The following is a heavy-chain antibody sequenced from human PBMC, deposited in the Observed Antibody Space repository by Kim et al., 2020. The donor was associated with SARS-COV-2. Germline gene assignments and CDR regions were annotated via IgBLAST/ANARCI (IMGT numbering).Heavy chain of an antibody. V-gene: IGHV1-58*01. D-gene: IGHD5-12*01. J-gene: IGHJ4*02. CDR3: AADDRGYDNFDY. Sequence: KYAQKFHERVTITRDMSTSTAYMELSSLRSEDTAVYYCAADDRGYDNFDYWGQGTLVTVSS.